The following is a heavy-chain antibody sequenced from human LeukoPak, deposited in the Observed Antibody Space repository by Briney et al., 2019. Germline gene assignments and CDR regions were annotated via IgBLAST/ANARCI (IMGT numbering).Heavy chain of an antibody. Sequence: SQTLSLTCTVSGGSINSSSYYWSWIRQPAGKGLGWIGRIYTSGSTNYNPSLKSRVTISVDTSKNQFSLKLSSVTAADTAVYYCAECSSQFPYWGQGTLVTVSS. CDR2: IYTSGST. CDR3: AECSSQFPY. V-gene: IGHV4-61*02. J-gene: IGHJ4*02. D-gene: IGHD6-13*01. CDR1: GGSINSSSYY.